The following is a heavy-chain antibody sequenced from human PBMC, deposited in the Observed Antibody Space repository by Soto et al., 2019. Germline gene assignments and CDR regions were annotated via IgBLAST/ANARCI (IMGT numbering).Heavy chain of an antibody. V-gene: IGHV3-23*01. D-gene: IGHD3-22*01. CDR1: GFTFSNCA. CDR3: AKAPRYYYYSSGYYLEN. CDR2: ISGSGGST. Sequence: EVQLLESGGGFVQPGGSLRLSCAASGFTFSNCAMSWVRQAPGKGLEWVSAISGSGGSTYYADSVKGRFTISRDTSKNTLYLQMNSLRAEDTAVYYCAKAPRYYYYSSGYYLENWGQGTLVTVSS. J-gene: IGHJ4*02.